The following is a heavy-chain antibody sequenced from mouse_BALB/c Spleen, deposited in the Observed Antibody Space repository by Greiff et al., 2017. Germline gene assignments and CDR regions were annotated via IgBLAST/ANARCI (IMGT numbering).Heavy chain of an antibody. J-gene: IGHJ1*01. Sequence: VQLKQTGPELVKPGASVKISCKASGYSFTDYIMLWVKQSHGKSLEWIGNINPYYGSTSYNLKFKGKATLTVDKSSSTAYMQLNSLTSEDSAVYYCAKAVEVWYFDVWGAGTTVTVSS. D-gene: IGHD1-1*01. CDR1: GYSFTDYI. CDR3: AKAVEVWYFDV. CDR2: INPYYGST. V-gene: IGHV1-39*01.